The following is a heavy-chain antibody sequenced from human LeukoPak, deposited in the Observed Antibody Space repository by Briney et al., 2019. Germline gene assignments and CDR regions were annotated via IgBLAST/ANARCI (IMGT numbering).Heavy chain of an antibody. J-gene: IGHJ2*01. CDR3: ARENWGLLGI. V-gene: IGHV4-59*01. CDR2: IYYSGIT. CDR1: GGSISTYY. D-gene: IGHD7-27*01. Sequence: SETLSRTCTGSGGSISTYYWSWIRQPPGKGLEWIGYIYYSGITNYNPSLKSRVTISVDTSKNQCSLKLSSVTAADTAVYYCARENWGLLGIWGRGTLVTVSS.